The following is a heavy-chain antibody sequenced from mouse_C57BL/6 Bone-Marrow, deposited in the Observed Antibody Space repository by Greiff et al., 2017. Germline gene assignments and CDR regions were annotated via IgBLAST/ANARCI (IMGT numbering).Heavy chain of an antibody. CDR1: GYTFTSYW. D-gene: IGHD4-1*01. CDR3: ARTGNFDY. CDR2: IDPNSGGT. Sequence: QVQLQQSGAELVKPGASVKLSCKASGYTFTSYWLHWVKQRPGRGLEWLGRIDPNSGGTKYNEKFKSKATLTVDKPSSTAYMQLSSLTSEDCAVYYCARTGNFDYWGQGTTLTVSS. V-gene: IGHV1-72*01. J-gene: IGHJ2*01.